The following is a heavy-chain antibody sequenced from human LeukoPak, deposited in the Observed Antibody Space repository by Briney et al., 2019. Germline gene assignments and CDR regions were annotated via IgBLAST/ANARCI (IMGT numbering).Heavy chain of an antibody. CDR2: ISTRDNTI. J-gene: IGHJ4*02. CDR1: GFTYSEYY. D-gene: IGHD4-17*01. Sequence: GGSLRLSCAASGFTYSEYYMSWIRQAPGKGLEWISYISTRDNTIQYADSVKGRFTISRDNANNSLYLQLNSLRAEDSAIYYCAKGNGDYDVDWGQGTLVTVSS. V-gene: IGHV3-11*01. CDR3: AKGNGDYDVD.